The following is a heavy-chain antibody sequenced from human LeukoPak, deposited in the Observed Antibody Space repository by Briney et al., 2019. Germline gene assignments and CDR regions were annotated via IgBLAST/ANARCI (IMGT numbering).Heavy chain of an antibody. CDR1: GYTFSSYG. Sequence: ASVKVSCKASGYTFSSYGISWVRQAPGQGLEWMGWISAYNGNTNYAQKLQGRVTITADESTSTAYMELSSLRSEDTAVYYCARAKTVDTAMVFDYWGQGTLVTVSS. CDR3: ARAKTVDTAMVFDY. J-gene: IGHJ4*02. D-gene: IGHD5-18*01. CDR2: ISAYNGNT. V-gene: IGHV1-18*01.